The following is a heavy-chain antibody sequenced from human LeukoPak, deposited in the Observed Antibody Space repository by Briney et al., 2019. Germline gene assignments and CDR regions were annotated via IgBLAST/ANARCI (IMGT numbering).Heavy chain of an antibody. CDR1: GDSISNYY. Sequence: PSETLSLTCTVSGDSISNYYWSWIRQPPGKGLEWIGYIYYSGSTNYNPSLKSRVTISVDTSKNQFSLKLSSVTAADTAVYYCASSRGIAAAGTRGAWGQGTLVTVSS. CDR3: ASSRGIAAAGTRGA. CDR2: IYYSGST. J-gene: IGHJ4*02. D-gene: IGHD6-13*01. V-gene: IGHV4-59*01.